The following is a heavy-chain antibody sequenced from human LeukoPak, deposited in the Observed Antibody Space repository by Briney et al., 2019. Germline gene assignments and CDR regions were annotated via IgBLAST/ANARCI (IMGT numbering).Heavy chain of an antibody. J-gene: IGHJ4*02. D-gene: IGHD1-26*01. CDR3: ARQGIVGATSDPPLDY. Sequence: SETLSLTCIVSGGSISSSSYYWGWIRQPPGKGLEWIGSIYYSGSTYYNPSLKSRVTISVDTSKNQFSLKLSSVTAADTAVYYCARQGIVGATSDPPLDYWGQGTLVTVSS. CDR2: IYYSGST. V-gene: IGHV4-39*01. CDR1: GGSISSSSYY.